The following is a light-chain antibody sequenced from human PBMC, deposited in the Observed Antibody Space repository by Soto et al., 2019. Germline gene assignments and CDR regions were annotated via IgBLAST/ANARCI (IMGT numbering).Light chain of an antibody. Sequence: EIVLAQSPGTLSLSPGERATLSCRASQSVSSSYLAWYQQKPGQAPRLLISGASSRATGIPDRFSGSGSGTDFTLTISRLEPEDFAVYYCQQYGGSPLWTFGQGTKVDIK. CDR1: QSVSSSY. CDR2: GAS. J-gene: IGKJ1*01. V-gene: IGKV3-20*01. CDR3: QQYGGSPLWT.